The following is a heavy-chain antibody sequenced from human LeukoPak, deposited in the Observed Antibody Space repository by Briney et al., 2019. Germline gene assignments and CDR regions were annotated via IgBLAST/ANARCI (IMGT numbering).Heavy chain of an antibody. CDR3: ARSRRDGYNYDFDY. CDR1: GFTFSSYA. J-gene: IGHJ4*02. D-gene: IGHD5-24*01. CDR2: ISGSGGST. V-gene: IGHV3-23*01. Sequence: PGGSLRLSCAASGFTFSSYAMSWVRQAPGKGLEWVSAISGSGGSTYYADSVKGRFTISRDNSKNTLYLQMNSLRAEDTAVYYCARSRRDGYNYDFDYWGQGTLVTVSS.